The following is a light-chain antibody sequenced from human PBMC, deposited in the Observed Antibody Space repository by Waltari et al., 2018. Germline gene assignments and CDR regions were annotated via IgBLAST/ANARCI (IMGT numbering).Light chain of an antibody. CDR3: QQFYSTPGLS. CDR2: GAS. Sequence: DIKLTQSPSSLSASVGDRVTINCRASQSISTFLNWYQHKPGEAPKLLISGASNLRSGVPSRFSGSGSGTSFTLTITSLQPEDFASYYCQQFYSTPGLSFGGGTKVEIK. V-gene: IGKV1-39*01. CDR1: QSISTF. J-gene: IGKJ4*01.